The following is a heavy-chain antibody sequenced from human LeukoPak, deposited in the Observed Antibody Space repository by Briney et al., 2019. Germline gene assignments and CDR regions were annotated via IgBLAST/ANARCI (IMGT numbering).Heavy chain of an antibody. J-gene: IGHJ4*02. Sequence: PGGSLRLSCAASGFTFSSYWMYWVRQVPGKGLVWVSRIRSDESSTTYADSVKGRFTISRDNAKNTLYLQMNSLRAEDTAVYYCARDTYGSGNFYEYWGQGTLVMVSS. D-gene: IGHD3-10*01. CDR2: IRSDESST. V-gene: IGHV3-74*01. CDR3: ARDTYGSGNFYEY. CDR1: GFTFSSYW.